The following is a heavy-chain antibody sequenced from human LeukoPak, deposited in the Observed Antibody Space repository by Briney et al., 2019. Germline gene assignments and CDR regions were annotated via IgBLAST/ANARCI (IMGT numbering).Heavy chain of an antibody. CDR1: GGSFSGYY. D-gene: IGHD3-10*01. Sequence: SETLSLTCAVYGGSFSGYYWSWIRQPPGKGLEWIGYIYYSGSTYYNPSLKSRVTISVDTSKNQFSLKLSSVTAADTAVYYCARDSPSYYGSGSYIFDYWGQGTLVTVSS. CDR3: ARDSPSYYGSGSYIFDY. J-gene: IGHJ4*02. CDR2: IYYSGST. V-gene: IGHV4-34*09.